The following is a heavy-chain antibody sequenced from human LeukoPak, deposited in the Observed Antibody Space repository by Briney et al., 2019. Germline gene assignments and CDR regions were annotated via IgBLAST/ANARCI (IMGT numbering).Heavy chain of an antibody. Sequence: SETLSLTCTVSGGSISSSSYYWGWIRQPPGKGLEWIGEINHSGSTNYNPSLKSRVTISVDTSKNQFSLKLSSVTAADTAVYYCASLYCSGGSCNDYWGQGTLVTVSS. CDR3: ASLYCSGGSCNDY. J-gene: IGHJ4*02. V-gene: IGHV4-39*07. D-gene: IGHD2-15*01. CDR1: GGSISSSSYY. CDR2: INHSGST.